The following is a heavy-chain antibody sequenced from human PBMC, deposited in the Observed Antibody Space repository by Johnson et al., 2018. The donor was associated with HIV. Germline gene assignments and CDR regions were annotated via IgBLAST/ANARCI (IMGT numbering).Heavy chain of an antibody. J-gene: IGHJ3*02. D-gene: IGHD5-18*01. CDR3: AKDVNEWVAWIQLWAPAFDI. V-gene: IGHV3-7*01. Sequence: VQLVESGGGLVQPGGSLRLSCAASGFIISSYWMTWVRQAPGKGLEWVANIKKDGSEKYYVDSVKGRFTISRDNAKNSLYLQMNTLRAEDTAVYYCAKDVNEWVAWIQLWAPAFDIWGQGTMVTVS. CDR2: IKKDGSEK. CDR1: GFIISSYW.